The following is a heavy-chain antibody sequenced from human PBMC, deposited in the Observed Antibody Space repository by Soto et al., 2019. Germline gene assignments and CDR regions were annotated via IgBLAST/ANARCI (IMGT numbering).Heavy chain of an antibody. D-gene: IGHD3-10*02. V-gene: IGHV4-30-4*01. CDR1: GASISSSAYY. CDR2: IFHSGSA. J-gene: IGHJ6*02. CDR3: ARYTFGHDREYRYAMDV. Sequence: QVQLQESGPGLVKPSQTLSLTCTVSGASISSSAYYWSWVRQPPGKGLEWIGYIFHSGSAYYNPSLKGRVTISVDTSKNQFSLKLTSVTAADTAVFYCARYTFGHDREYRYAMDVWGQGTTVTVSS.